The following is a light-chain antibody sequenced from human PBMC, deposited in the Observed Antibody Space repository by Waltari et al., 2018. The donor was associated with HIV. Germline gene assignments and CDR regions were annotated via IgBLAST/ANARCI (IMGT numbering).Light chain of an antibody. J-gene: IGLJ1*01. CDR3: HLWDRDTDHYV. CDR2: DDR. V-gene: IGLV3-21*02. CDR1: NIGSKS. Sequence: SYVLTQPPSVAAVTGQTARITCAGNNIGSKSVHWYQQEPGQAPVLGVDDDRDRPSGIPDRFSGSNFRNTATLTISRVEAGDQADYYCHLWDRDTDHYVFGTGTKVTVL.